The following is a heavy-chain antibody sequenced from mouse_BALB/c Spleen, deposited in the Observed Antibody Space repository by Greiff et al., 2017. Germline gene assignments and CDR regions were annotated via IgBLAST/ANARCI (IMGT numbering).Heavy chain of an antibody. CDR3: ARNYGSSYLAWFAY. CDR1: GYTFTDYN. J-gene: IGHJ3*01. D-gene: IGHD1-1*01. CDR2: IYPYNGGT. V-gene: IGHV1S29*02. Sequence: VQLQQSGPELVKPGASVKISCKASGYTFTDYNMHWVKQSHGKSLEWIGYIYPYNGGTGYNQKFKSKATLTVDNSSSTAYMELRSLTSEDSAVYYCARNYGSSYLAWFAYWGQGTLVTVSA.